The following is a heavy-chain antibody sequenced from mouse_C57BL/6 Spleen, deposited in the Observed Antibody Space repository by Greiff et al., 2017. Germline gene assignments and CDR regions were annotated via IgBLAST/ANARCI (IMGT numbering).Heavy chain of an antibody. D-gene: IGHD1-1*01. Sequence: EVQLQESGPGLVKPSQSLSLTCSVTGYSITSGYYWNWIRQFPGNKLEWMGYISYDGSNNYNPSLKNRISITRDTSKNQFFLKLNSVTTEDTATYYCARDEGGSSPFDYWGQGTTLTVSS. CDR3: ARDEGGSSPFDY. J-gene: IGHJ2*01. CDR2: ISYDGSN. CDR1: GYSITSGYY. V-gene: IGHV3-6*01.